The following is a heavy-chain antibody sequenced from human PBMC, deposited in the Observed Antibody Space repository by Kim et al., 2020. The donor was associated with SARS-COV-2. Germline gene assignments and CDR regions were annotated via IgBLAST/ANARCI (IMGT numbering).Heavy chain of an antibody. CDR3: ARDLLPYYYGSGDYGMDV. J-gene: IGHJ6*02. V-gene: IGHV3-33*01. D-gene: IGHD3-10*01. Sequence: GGSLRLSCAASGFTFSSYGMHWVRQAPGKGLEWVAVIWYDGSNKYYADSVKGRFTISRDNSKNTLYLQMNSLRAEDTAVYYCARDLLPYYYGSGDYGMDVWGQGTTVTVSS. CDR2: IWYDGSNK. CDR1: GFTFSSYG.